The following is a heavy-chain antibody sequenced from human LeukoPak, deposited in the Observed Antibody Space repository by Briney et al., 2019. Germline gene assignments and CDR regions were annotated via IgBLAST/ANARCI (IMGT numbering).Heavy chain of an antibody. CDR2: ISAYNGNT. CDR1: GYTFTSYG. V-gene: IGHV1-18*01. D-gene: IGHD3-3*01. J-gene: IGHJ4*02. CDR3: ARAGRITIFGVVIPQSYYFDY. Sequence: ASVKVSCKASGYTFTSYGISWVRQAPGQGLEWMGWISAYNGNTNYAQKLQGGVTMTTDTSTSTAYMELRSLRSDDTAVYYCARAGRITIFGVVIPQSYYFDYWGQGTLVTVSS.